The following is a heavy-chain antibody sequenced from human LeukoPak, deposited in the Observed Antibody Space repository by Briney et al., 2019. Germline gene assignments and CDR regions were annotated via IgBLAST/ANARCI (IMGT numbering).Heavy chain of an antibody. D-gene: IGHD5-24*01. CDR1: GFTVSSNY. J-gene: IGHJ4*02. Sequence: GGSLRLSCAASGFTVSSNYMSWVRQAPGKGLEWVSVIYSGGSTYYADSVKGRFTISRDNSKNTLYLQMNSLRAEDTAVYYCARDRLATTYFDYWGQGTLVTVSS. V-gene: IGHV3-66*01. CDR3: ARDRLATTYFDY. CDR2: IYSGGST.